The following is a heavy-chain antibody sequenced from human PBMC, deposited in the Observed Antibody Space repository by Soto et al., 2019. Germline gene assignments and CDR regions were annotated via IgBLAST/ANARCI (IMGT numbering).Heavy chain of an antibody. Sequence: EVQLLESGGGLAQPGGSLRLSCAASGFTFRNNVLSWVRQAPGKGLDWVSGITGSGRDTYYADSVKGRFTISRDNSKNMVFLQMNSLRAEDTALYYCAKNGLDNSPSAIDSWDPGTLVTVSS. V-gene: IGHV3-23*01. CDR2: ITGSGRDT. D-gene: IGHD2-8*01. CDR3: AKNGLDNSPSAIDS. J-gene: IGHJ4*02. CDR1: GFTFRNNV.